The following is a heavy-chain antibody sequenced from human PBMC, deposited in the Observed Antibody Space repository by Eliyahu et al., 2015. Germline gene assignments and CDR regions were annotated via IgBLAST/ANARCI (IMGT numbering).Heavy chain of an antibody. D-gene: IGHD5-12*01. CDR3: AKGRGYDDAFDV. CDR1: GFXLIERG. Sequence: EVHLLESGGGLVQPGGSLRLSCAVXGFXLIERGTXWVRQAPGRGLGWLAAHNGGPQIVVNTFYAESVKGRFTISRDISKNMVYLQMNSLRVEDTAVYYCAKGRGYDDAFDVWGQGTVVTVSS. V-gene: IGHV3-23*01. J-gene: IGHJ3*01. CDR2: HNGGPQIVVNT.